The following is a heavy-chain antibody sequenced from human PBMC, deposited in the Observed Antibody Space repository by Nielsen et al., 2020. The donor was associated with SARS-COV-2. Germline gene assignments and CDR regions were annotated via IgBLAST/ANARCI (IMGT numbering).Heavy chain of an antibody. J-gene: IGHJ4*02. V-gene: IGHV3-66*01. D-gene: IGHD6-19*01. CDR3: ARVAMYAIGWYYFDY. CDR2: LFSGGAT. Sequence: GESLKISCTASEINVNNNYMSWVRQAPGKGLEWVSTLFSGGATHYADSVRDRFTISRDNSKNTVYLQMNSLRVEETAVYYCARVAMYAIGWYYFDYWGQGSLVTVSS. CDR1: EINVNNNY.